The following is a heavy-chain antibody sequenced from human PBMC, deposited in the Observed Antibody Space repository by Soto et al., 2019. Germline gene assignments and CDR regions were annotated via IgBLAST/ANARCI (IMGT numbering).Heavy chain of an antibody. V-gene: IGHV1-69*12. CDR1: GGTFSSYA. CDR2: IIPIFGTA. J-gene: IGHJ6*02. D-gene: IGHD5-18*01. CDR3: AAQGLPNSYYYGMDV. Sequence: QVQLVQSGAEVKKPGSSVKVSCKASGGTFSSYAISWVRQAPGQGLEWMGGIIPIFGTANYAQKFQGRVTNTAEESTSTAYMELSSLRSEDTAVYYCAAQGLPNSYYYGMDVWGQGTTVTVSS.